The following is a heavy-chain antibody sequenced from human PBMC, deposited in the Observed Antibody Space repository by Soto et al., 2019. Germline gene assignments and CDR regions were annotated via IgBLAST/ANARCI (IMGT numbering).Heavy chain of an antibody. J-gene: IGHJ4*02. CDR1: GYTFTSYG. CDR3: ARGGMYWNSACCFDY. V-gene: IGHV1-18*01. CDR2: ISAYNGNT. Sequence: ASVKVSCKASGYTFTSYGISWVRQAPGQGLEWMGWISAYNGNTNYAQKLQGRVTMTTDTSTSTAYMELRSLRSDDTAVYYCARGGMYWNSACCFDYWGQGTLVTVSS. D-gene: IGHD1-7*01.